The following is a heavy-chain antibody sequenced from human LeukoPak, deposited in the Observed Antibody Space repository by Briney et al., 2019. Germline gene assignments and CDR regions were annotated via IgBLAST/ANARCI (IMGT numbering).Heavy chain of an antibody. J-gene: IGHJ5*02. V-gene: IGHV3-21*01. CDR2: ISSSSKYI. Sequence: GGSLRLSCAASGFTLSTYSMNWVRQAPGRGLEWVSSISSSSKYIYYADSVKGRFTISRDDAKNSLSLQMNSLRAEDTAVYYCARDLDIVVVPASWFYPWGQGTLVTVPS. D-gene: IGHD2-2*03. CDR3: ARDLDIVVVPASWFYP. CDR1: GFTLSTYS.